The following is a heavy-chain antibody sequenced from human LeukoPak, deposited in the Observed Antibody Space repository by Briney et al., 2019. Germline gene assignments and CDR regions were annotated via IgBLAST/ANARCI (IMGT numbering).Heavy chain of an antibody. V-gene: IGHV1-2*02. Sequence: ASVKVSCKASGYTFTGYYMHWVRQAPGQGLEWMGWINPNSGGTNYAQKFQGRVTMTRDMSISTAYMELSRLRSDDTAVYYCARDFHSFYYGMDVWGQGTTVTVSS. J-gene: IGHJ6*02. CDR3: ARDFHSFYYGMDV. CDR1: GYTFTGYY. D-gene: IGHD3-16*01. CDR2: INPNSGGT.